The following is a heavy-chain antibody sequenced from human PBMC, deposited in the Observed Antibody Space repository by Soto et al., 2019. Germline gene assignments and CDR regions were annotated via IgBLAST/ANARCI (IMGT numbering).Heavy chain of an antibody. V-gene: IGHV3-11*01. CDR3: ARDLRRLTIFGPYNWFDP. CDR1: GFTFSDYY. CDR2: ISSSGSTI. D-gene: IGHD3-3*01. Sequence: GGSLRLSCAASGFTFSDYYMSWIRQAPGKGLEWVSYISSSGSTIYYADSVKGRFTISRDNARNSLYLQMNSLRAEDTAVYYCARDLRRLTIFGPYNWFDPWGQGTLVTVSS. J-gene: IGHJ5*02.